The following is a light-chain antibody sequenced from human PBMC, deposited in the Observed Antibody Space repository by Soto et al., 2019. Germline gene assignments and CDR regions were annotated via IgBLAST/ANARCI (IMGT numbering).Light chain of an antibody. Sequence: QYALTQPPSASGSPGQSVTLSCTGTSTDVGGYNYVSWYQQHPGKAPKLIIYEVTTRPSGVPDRFSGSKSGNTASLTVSGLQAEDEADYYCSSYSGCNSGVFGGGTKLTVL. CDR2: EVT. CDR3: SSYSGCNSGV. V-gene: IGLV2-8*01. J-gene: IGLJ2*01. CDR1: STDVGGYNY.